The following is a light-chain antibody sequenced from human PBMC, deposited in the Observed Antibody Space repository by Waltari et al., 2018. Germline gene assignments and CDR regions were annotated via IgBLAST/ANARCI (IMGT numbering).Light chain of an antibody. Sequence: QSILTQPTSASGTPGQRVTISCSGSSPNLGSNSLSWYQEVPGTAPKLLIYRNNQRPSGVPDRFSGSKSGTSASLAISGLRSEDEAHYYCAAWDDSLSGHMVFGGGTKLTVL. CDR1: SPNLGSNS. V-gene: IGLV1-47*01. CDR2: RNN. CDR3: AAWDDSLSGHMV. J-gene: IGLJ2*01.